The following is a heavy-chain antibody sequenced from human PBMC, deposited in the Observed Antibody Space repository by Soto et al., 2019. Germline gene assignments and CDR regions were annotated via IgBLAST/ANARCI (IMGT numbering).Heavy chain of an antibody. CDR3: ARDAPGYYDSSTDWFDP. CDR1: GFTFSSYS. CDR2: ISSSSSYI. Sequence: EVQLVESGGGLVKPGGSLRLSCAASGFTFSSYSMNWVRQAPGKGLEWVSSISSSSSYIYYADSVKGRFTISRDNAKNSLYLQMNSLRAEDTAVYYCARDAPGYYDSSTDWFDPWGQGTLVTVPS. V-gene: IGHV3-21*01. J-gene: IGHJ5*02. D-gene: IGHD3-22*01.